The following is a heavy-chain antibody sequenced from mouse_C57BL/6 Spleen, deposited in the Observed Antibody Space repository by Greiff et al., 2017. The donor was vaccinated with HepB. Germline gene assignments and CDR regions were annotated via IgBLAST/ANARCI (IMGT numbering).Heavy chain of an antibody. V-gene: IGHV1-52*01. J-gene: IGHJ1*03. CDR2: IDPSDSET. CDR1: GYTFTSYW. Sequence: VQLQQSGAELVRPGSSVKLSCKASGYTFTSYWMHWVKQRPIQGLEWIGNIDPSDSETHYNQKFKDKATLTVDKSSSTAYMQLSSLTSEDSAVYYCARPAGSRDWYFDVWGTGTTVTVSS. CDR3: ARPAGSRDWYFDV. D-gene: IGHD1-1*01.